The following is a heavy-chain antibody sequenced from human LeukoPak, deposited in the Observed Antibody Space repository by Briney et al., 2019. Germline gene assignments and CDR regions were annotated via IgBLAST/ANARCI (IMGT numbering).Heavy chain of an antibody. CDR2: INHSGST. CDR1: GGSISSYY. D-gene: IGHD6-13*01. Sequence: KSSETLSLTCTVSGGSISSYYWSWIRQPPGKGLEWIGEINHSGSTNYNPSLKSRVTISVDTSKNQFSLKLSSVTAADTAVYYCARWYPPQDYFDYWGQGTLVTVSS. CDR3: ARWYPPQDYFDY. V-gene: IGHV4-34*01. J-gene: IGHJ4*02.